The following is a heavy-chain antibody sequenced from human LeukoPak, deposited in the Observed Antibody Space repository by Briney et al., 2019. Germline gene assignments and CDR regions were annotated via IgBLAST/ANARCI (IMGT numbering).Heavy chain of an antibody. CDR2: IIPILGIA. CDR3: ARDLNLRGHYYDSSGYFLDDY. D-gene: IGHD3-22*01. Sequence: SVKVSCKASGGTFSSYAISWVRQAPGQGLERMGRIIPILGIANYAQKFQGRVTITADKSTSTAYMELSSLRSEDTAAYYCARDLNLRGHYYDSSGYFLDDYWGQGTLVTVSS. J-gene: IGHJ4*02. V-gene: IGHV1-69*04. CDR1: GGTFSSYA.